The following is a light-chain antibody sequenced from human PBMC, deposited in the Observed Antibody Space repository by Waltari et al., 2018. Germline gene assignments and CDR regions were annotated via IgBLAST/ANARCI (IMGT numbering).Light chain of an antibody. J-gene: IGKJ1*01. CDR2: AAS. V-gene: IGKV3-20*01. Sequence: EIVLTQSPGTLSLSPGERATLSCRASQSISRFLAWYQQKPGQAPRLLIYAASNRATGIPDSFSGSGSGTDFSLTISRLEPEDFAVYFCQNHERLPAVFGQGTKVEIK. CDR3: QNHERLPAV. CDR1: QSISRF.